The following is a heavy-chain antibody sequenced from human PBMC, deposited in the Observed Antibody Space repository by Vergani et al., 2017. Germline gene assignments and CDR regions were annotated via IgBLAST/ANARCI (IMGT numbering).Heavy chain of an antibody. D-gene: IGHD6-13*01. CDR2: IWYDGSNK. Sequence: QVQLVESGGGVVQPGRSLRLSCTASGFTFSSYGMHWVRQAPGKGLEWVAVIWYDGSNKYYADSVKGRFTISRDNSKNTLYLQMNSLRAEDTAVYYCAREGISAFDIWGQGTMVTVSS. V-gene: IGHV3-33*08. J-gene: IGHJ3*02. CDR1: GFTFSSYG. CDR3: AREGISAFDI.